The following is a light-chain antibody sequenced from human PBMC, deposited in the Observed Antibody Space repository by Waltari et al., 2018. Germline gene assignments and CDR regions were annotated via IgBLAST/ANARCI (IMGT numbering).Light chain of an antibody. CDR1: QSVSSN. Sequence: EIVMTQSPATLSVSPGERATLRCRASQSVSSNLAGYQQKPGQAPRRLSYGASTRATGIPARFSGSGSGTEFTLTISSLQSEDFAVYYCQQYNNWPQTFGQGTKVEIK. J-gene: IGKJ1*01. CDR2: GAS. CDR3: QQYNNWPQT. V-gene: IGKV3-15*01.